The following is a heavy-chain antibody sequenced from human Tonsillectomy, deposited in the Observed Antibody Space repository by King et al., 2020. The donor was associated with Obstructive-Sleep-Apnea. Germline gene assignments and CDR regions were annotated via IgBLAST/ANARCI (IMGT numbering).Heavy chain of an antibody. D-gene: IGHD3-10*01. J-gene: IGHJ4*02. CDR2: ISYSGNT. Sequence: QLQESGPGLVKPSETLSLTCSVSGVSIFSSTYYWGWIRQPPVEGLEWIGDISYSGNTYYNPSLKSRVTISVDTSKNPFSLKLISVTAADTAVFYCARQYGSGSYYPFDYWGQGALVTVSS. CDR1: GVSIFSSTYY. CDR3: ARQYGSGSYYPFDY. V-gene: IGHV4-39*01.